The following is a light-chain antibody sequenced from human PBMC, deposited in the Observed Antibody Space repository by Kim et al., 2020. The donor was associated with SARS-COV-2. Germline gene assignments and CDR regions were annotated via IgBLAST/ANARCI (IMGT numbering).Light chain of an antibody. Sequence: DIQLTQSPSSLSASVGDRVTITCQASEDITNSLNWYQQTLGKAPKLLIYDVSDLETGVPSRYSGHGSGTDFTLTISSLQPEDFATYYCQQYASLPLTFGGGTKVDIK. V-gene: IGKV1-33*01. CDR1: EDITNS. CDR3: QQYASLPLT. CDR2: DVS. J-gene: IGKJ4*01.